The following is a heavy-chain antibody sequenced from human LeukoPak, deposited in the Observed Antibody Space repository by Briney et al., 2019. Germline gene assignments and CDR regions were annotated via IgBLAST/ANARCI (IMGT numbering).Heavy chain of an antibody. CDR1: GFTFSSYS. J-gene: IGHJ6*03. D-gene: IGHD6-13*01. CDR3: ARARQQLYYYYYMDV. Sequence: GGSLRLSCAASGFTFSSYSMNWVRQAPGKGLERVSSISSSSSYIYYADSVKGRFTISRDNAKNSLYLQMNSLRAEDTAVYYCARARQQLYYYYYMDVWGKGTTVTVSS. V-gene: IGHV3-21*01. CDR2: ISSSSSYI.